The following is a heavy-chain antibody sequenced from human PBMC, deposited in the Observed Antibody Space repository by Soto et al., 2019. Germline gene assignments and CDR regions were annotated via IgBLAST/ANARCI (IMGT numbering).Heavy chain of an antibody. CDR2: ISGSGGST. CDR1: GFTFSSYA. CDR3: AKDRSYYDSSGYFDY. Sequence: EVQLLESGGGLVQPGGSLRLSCAASGFTFSSYAMSWVRQAPGKGLEWVSAISGSGGSTYYADSVKGRFSISRDNSKNTLYLQMNSLRAEDTAVYYCAKDRSYYDSSGYFDYWGQGTLVTVSS. J-gene: IGHJ4*02. V-gene: IGHV3-23*01. D-gene: IGHD3-22*01.